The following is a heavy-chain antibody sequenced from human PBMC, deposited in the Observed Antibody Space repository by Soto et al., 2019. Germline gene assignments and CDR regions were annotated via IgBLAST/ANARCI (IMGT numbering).Heavy chain of an antibody. J-gene: IGHJ4*02. CDR3: ATDPTYSGSSLAY. V-gene: IGHV1-24*01. CDR1: GYTLTELS. D-gene: IGHD3-10*01. CDR2: FDPEDGET. Sequence: ASVKVSCKVSGYTLTELSMHCVRQAPGKGLEWMGGFDPEDGETIYAQKFQGRVTMTEDTSTDTAYMELSSLRSEDTAVYYCATDPTYSGSSLAYWGQGTLVTVSS.